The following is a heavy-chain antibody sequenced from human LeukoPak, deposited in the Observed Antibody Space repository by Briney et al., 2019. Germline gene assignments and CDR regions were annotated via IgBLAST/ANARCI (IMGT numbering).Heavy chain of an antibody. V-gene: IGHV3-30*18. J-gene: IGHJ4*02. CDR2: ISYDGSNK. Sequence: GGSLRLSCAASGFTFSNHGIHWVRQAPGKGLDWVAVISYDGSNKYYGDSVKGRFTISRDNSKNTLYLQMNSLRAEDTAVYYCAKDLRSGWYSGLCYFDYWGQGTLVTVSS. D-gene: IGHD6-19*01. CDR1: GFTFSNHG. CDR3: AKDLRSGWYSGLCYFDY.